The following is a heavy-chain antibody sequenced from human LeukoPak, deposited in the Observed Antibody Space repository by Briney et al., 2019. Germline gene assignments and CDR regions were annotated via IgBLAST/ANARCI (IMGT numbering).Heavy chain of an antibody. V-gene: IGHV1-2*02. Sequence: ASVKVSCKASGYTFTGYYMHWVRQAPGRGLEWMGWINPNSGDTNYAQNFQGRVTMTRDTSISTAYMELSRLRSDDTAVFYCARQYGSGSYLPAYWGQGTLVTVSS. CDR2: INPNSGDT. CDR1: GYTFTGYY. D-gene: IGHD3-10*01. CDR3: ARQYGSGSYLPAY. J-gene: IGHJ4*02.